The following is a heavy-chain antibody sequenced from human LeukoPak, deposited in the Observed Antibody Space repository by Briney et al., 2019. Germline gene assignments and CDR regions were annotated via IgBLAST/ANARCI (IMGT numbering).Heavy chain of an antibody. CDR3: AREAVAGGSGSNYYYYGVDV. Sequence: SETLSLTCSVSGGSISSNYGAWLRQPPGKGPAWIGYIYHSGYAKYNPSFKSRVTMSVDTSKSQFSLQLTSVTAADTAVYYCAREAVAGGSGSNYYYYGVDVWGQGTTVTVSS. CDR1: GGSISSNY. J-gene: IGHJ6*02. V-gene: IGHV4-59*01. CDR2: IYHSGYA. D-gene: IGHD3-10*01.